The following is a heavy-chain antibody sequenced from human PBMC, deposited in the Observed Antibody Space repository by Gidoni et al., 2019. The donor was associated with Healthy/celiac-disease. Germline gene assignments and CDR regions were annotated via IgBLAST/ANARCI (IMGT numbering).Heavy chain of an antibody. V-gene: IGHV4-34*01. CDR3: ARANFVVVIASGYGMDV. CDR2: INHSGST. Sequence: QVQLQQWGAGLLKPSETLSLTCAVYGGSFSGYYWSWIRQPPGKGLEWIGEINHSGSTNYNPSLKSRVTISVDTSKNQFSLKLSSVTAADTAVYYCARANFVVVIASGYGMDVWGQGTTVTVSS. CDR1: GGSFSGYY. J-gene: IGHJ6*02. D-gene: IGHD2-21*01.